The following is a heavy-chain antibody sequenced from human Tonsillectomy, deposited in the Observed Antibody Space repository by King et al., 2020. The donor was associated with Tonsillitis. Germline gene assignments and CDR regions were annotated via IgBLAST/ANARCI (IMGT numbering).Heavy chain of an antibody. CDR1: GSSFTKYW. CDR3: ARSGVVVLTATYYMDV. CDR2: IDPSDSYT. J-gene: IGHJ6*03. V-gene: IGHV5-10-1*03. Sequence: QLVQSGPEVKKHGESLRISCKGSGSSFTKYWITWVRQMPGKGLEWMGRIDPSDSYTNYSPSFQGHVTISADKSISTAYLQWSSLKASDTAMYYCARSGVVVLTATYYMDVWGKGTTVTVSS. D-gene: IGHD2-21*02.